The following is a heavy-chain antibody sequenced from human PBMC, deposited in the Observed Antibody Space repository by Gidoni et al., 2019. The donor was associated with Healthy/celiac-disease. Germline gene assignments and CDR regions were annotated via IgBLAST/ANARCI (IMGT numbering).Heavy chain of an antibody. CDR2: ISYDGSNK. D-gene: IGHD6-19*01. V-gene: IGHV3-30*18. J-gene: IGHJ6*02. CDR3: AKDSSGWLGPHESDYGMDV. Sequence: KGLEWVAVISYDGSNKYYADSVKGRFTISRDNSKNTLYLQMNSLRAEDTAVYYCAKDSSGWLGPHESDYGMDVWGQGTTVTVSS.